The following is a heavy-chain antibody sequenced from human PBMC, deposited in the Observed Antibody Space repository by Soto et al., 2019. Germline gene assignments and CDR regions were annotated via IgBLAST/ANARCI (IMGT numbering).Heavy chain of an antibody. V-gene: IGHV4-34*01. J-gene: IGHJ4*02. D-gene: IGHD5-18*01. CDR2: INHSGST. CDR1: GGSLSGYY. CDR3: ARPKPDTAVGYFDY. Sequence: SETLSLTCAVYGGSLSGYYWNWLRQPPGKGLEWLGEINHSGSTNYNASLKSRITISLDTSKNQFSLYLNSVTAADTAVYYCARPKPDTAVGYFDYWGQGAPVTVSS.